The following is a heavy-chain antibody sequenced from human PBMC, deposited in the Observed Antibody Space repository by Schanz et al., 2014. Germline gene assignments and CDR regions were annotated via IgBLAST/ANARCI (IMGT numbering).Heavy chain of an antibody. Sequence: QLQLQESGPGLVKPSETLSLTCTVSGGSISLDIYHWGWIRQPPGKGLEYIGLISYGGLSDYNPSLKSRVTISLDTSKNQFSLNLNSVTAADTAVYYCAREWSSFDYWGQGALVSVSS. CDR3: AREWSSFDY. V-gene: IGHV4-39*07. CDR2: ISYGGLS. J-gene: IGHJ4*02. D-gene: IGHD3-10*01. CDR1: GGSISLDIYH.